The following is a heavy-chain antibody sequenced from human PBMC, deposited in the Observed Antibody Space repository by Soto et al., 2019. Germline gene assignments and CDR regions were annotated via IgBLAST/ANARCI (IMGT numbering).Heavy chain of an antibody. D-gene: IGHD6-13*01. V-gene: IGHV3-30*18. Sequence: GGSLRLSCAASGFTFSTYGMHWVRQAPGKGLEWVAALSYDGTKQYYVDSVKGRFTISRDNSRNTLFLQLNSLRDEDTAVYYCAKEYGSTWIDHWGQGTPVTVSS. J-gene: IGHJ4*02. CDR2: LSYDGTKQ. CDR3: AKEYGSTWIDH. CDR1: GFTFSTYG.